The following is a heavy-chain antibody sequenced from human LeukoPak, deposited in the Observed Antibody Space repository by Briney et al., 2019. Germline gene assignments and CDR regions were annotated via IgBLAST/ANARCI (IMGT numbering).Heavy chain of an antibody. CDR1: GGSISNYY. CDR2: IHYSGST. J-gene: IGHJ5*02. CDR3: ASFPYCSSTSCYLWNWFDP. D-gene: IGHD2-2*01. V-gene: IGHV4-59*08. Sequence: SETLSLTCTVSGGSISNYYWTWIRQPPGKGLEWIGCIHYSGSTNHNPSLKSRVSMSVDTSKNQFSLKLSSVTAADTAVYYCASFPYCSSTSCYLWNWFDPWGQGTLVTVSS.